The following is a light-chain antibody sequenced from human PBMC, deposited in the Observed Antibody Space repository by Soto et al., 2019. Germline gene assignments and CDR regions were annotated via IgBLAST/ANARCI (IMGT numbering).Light chain of an antibody. CDR2: GAS. J-gene: IGKJ1*01. CDR3: QQYGSSLTWT. CDR1: QSVSSSY. Sequence: EIVLTQSPGTLSLSPGERATLSCRASQSVSSSYLAWYQQKPGQAPRLLIYGASSRATGIPDRFSGSGSGTAFTLTISRLEPDDFAVYYWQQYGSSLTWTFGQGTKVEIK. V-gene: IGKV3-20*01.